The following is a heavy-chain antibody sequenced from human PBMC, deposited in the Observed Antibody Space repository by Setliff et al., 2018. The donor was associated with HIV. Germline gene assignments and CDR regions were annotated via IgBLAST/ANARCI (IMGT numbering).Heavy chain of an antibody. J-gene: IGHJ4*02. Sequence: PSETLSLTCIVSGGSISSSSYYWGWIRQPPGKGLEWIGSIDYTGKTHYNPSLKSRVTISADTSKSQFSLNLSSVTAADTAVYYCARKNRGAPAPFDYWGQGTLVTAPQ. D-gene: IGHD6-25*01. CDR3: ARKNRGAPAPFDY. CDR1: GGSISSSSYY. CDR2: IDYTGKT. V-gene: IGHV4-39*01.